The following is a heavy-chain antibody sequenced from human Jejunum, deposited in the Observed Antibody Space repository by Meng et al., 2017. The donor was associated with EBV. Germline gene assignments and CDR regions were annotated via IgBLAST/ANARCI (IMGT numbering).Heavy chain of an antibody. Sequence: QVHLVXXXXXVVQPGXXXRLSXAASGFSFNNYGMHWVRQAPGKGLEWLAVISYDGNNKYYADSMKGRFTISRDNSKNTLYLEVDSLTTDDTALYYCAKGSAVLTPIIESWGQGTLVTVSS. V-gene: IGHV3-30*18. CDR3: AKGSAVLTPIIES. J-gene: IGHJ4*02. D-gene: IGHD2-21*02. CDR1: GFSFNNYG. CDR2: ISYDGNNK.